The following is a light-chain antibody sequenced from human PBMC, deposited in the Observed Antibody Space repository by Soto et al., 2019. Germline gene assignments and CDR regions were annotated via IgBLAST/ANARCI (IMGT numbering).Light chain of an antibody. Sequence: DVVMTQSPLSLPVTLGQPASISCRSSQSLVYRDGNTYLNWFQQRPGQSPRRLLYKVSNRDSGVPDKFSGSGSGTHFALKISRVEAEDVGVYFCLQGIYWPPFAFGQGTKLEIK. J-gene: IGKJ2*01. V-gene: IGKV2-30*01. CDR2: KVS. CDR3: LQGIYWPPFA. CDR1: QSLVYRDGNTY.